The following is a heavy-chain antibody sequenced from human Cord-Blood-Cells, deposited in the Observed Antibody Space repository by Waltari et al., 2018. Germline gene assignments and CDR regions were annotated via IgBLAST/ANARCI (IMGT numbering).Heavy chain of an antibody. J-gene: IGHJ5*02. Sequence: QVQLQQWGAGLSKPSETLSLTSAVYGGSFSGYYWSWIRQPPGKGLEWIGEINHSGSTNYNPSLKSRVTISVDTSKNQFSLKLSSVTAADTAVYYCARGLAAAPYLFDPWGQGTLVTVSS. D-gene: IGHD6-25*01. V-gene: IGHV4-34*01. CDR3: ARGLAAAPYLFDP. CDR2: INHSGST. CDR1: GGSFSGYY.